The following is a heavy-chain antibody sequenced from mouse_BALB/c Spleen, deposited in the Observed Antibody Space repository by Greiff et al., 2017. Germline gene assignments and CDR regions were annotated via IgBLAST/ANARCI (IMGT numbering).Heavy chain of an antibody. J-gene: IGHJ3*01. D-gene: IGHD1-1*01. CDR2: IRNKANGYTT. V-gene: IGHV7-3*02. Sequence: EVKLQESGGGLVQPGGSLRLSCATSGFTFTDYYMSWVRQPPGKALEWLGFIRNKANGYTTEYSASVKGRFTISRDNSQSILYLQMNTLRAEDSATYYCARESYYDGWFAYWGQGTLVTVSA. CDR1: GFTFTDYY. CDR3: ARESYYDGWFAY.